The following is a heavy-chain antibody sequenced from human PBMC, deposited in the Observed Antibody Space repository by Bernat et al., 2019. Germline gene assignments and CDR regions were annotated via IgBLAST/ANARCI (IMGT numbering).Heavy chain of an antibody. D-gene: IGHD2-15*01. Sequence: EVQLVESGGGLVQPGGSLRLSCAASGSTFSDHYMDWVHQAPGKGLEWISRIRNKPNSYTTEYAASVKGRFTISRDDSKNSLYLQMNSLKTEDTAVYYCVRDAGYCSGGSCYNLFDSWGQGTLVTVSS. J-gene: IGHJ4*02. V-gene: IGHV3-72*01. CDR2: IRNKPNSYTT. CDR3: VRDAGYCSGGSCYNLFDS. CDR1: GSTFSDHY.